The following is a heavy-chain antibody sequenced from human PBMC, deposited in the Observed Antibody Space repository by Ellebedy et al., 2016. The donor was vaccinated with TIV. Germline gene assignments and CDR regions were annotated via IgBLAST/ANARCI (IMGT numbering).Heavy chain of an antibody. CDR2: MNPNSGNT. Sequence: AASVKVSCKASGYTFTDFDLNWVRQATGQGLEWVGWMNPNSGNTGSAQKFQGRVTMTRDSSISTAYMELSSLRSEDTAVYYCGRGRGYASTGRVYYYDYWGQGTLVTVSS. D-gene: IGHD2-15*01. CDR3: GRGRGYASTGRVYYYDY. V-gene: IGHV1-8*01. CDR1: GYTFTDFD. J-gene: IGHJ4*02.